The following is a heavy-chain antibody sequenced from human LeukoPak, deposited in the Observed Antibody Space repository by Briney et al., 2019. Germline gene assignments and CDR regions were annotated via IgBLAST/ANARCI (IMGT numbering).Heavy chain of an antibody. Sequence: GRSLRLSCAASGFTFDDYAMHWVRQAPGKGPEWVSGISWNSGSIGYADSVKGRFTISRDNAKNSLYLQMNSLRAEDTAVYYCAKGGFSSSADYWGQGTLVTVSS. CDR2: ISWNSGSI. CDR3: AKGGFSSSADY. D-gene: IGHD6-13*01. J-gene: IGHJ4*02. CDR1: GFTFDDYA. V-gene: IGHV3-9*01.